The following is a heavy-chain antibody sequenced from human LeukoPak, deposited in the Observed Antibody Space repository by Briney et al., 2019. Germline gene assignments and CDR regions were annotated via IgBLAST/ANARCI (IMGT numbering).Heavy chain of an antibody. CDR2: INPSGGST. J-gene: IGHJ5*02. CDR3: ARDNSVEDTAWWFDP. CDR1: GYTFTGYY. V-gene: IGHV1-46*01. Sequence: ASVRVSCKASGYTFTGYYMHWVRQAPGQGLEWMGIINPSGGSTSYAQKFQGRVTMTRDMSTSTDYMELSSLRSEDTAVYYCARDNSVEDTAWWFDPWGQGTLVTVSS. D-gene: IGHD4-23*01.